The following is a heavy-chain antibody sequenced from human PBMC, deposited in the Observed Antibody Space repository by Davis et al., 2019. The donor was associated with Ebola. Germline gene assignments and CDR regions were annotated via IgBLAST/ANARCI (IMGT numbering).Heavy chain of an antibody. CDR1: GFTLSGYD. CDR2: FGTSGDT. Sequence: GESLKISCAASGFTLSGYDMSWVRQAPGKGLEWVSTFGTSGDTYYADSVKGRFTISRDNSKNTLYLQMNGLRVEDTAIYYCAKDTSNIWFDIWGQGTNVTVSS. CDR3: AKDTSNIWFDI. J-gene: IGHJ3*02. D-gene: IGHD1-26*01. V-gene: IGHV3-23*01.